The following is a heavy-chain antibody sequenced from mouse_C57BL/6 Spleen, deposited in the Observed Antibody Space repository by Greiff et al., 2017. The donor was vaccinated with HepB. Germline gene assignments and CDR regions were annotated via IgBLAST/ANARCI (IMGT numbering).Heavy chain of an antibody. J-gene: IGHJ3*01. Sequence: QVQLQQPGAELVRPGSSVKLSCTASGYTFTSYWMRWVKQRPVQGLEWIGKIDPSDSETHYNQKFKDKATLTVDKSSSTPYMQLSSLTSEDSAVYYCARWGSSYPWFAYWGQGTLVTVSA. CDR3: ARWGSSYPWFAY. CDR2: IDPSDSET. CDR1: GYTFTSYW. D-gene: IGHD1-1*01. V-gene: IGHV1-52*01.